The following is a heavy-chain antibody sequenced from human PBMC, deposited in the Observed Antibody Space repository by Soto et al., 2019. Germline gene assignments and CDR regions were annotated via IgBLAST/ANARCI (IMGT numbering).Heavy chain of an antibody. D-gene: IGHD6-13*01. CDR3: ARESPYSSSWSEYYFDY. CDR1: GYTFTGYY. CDR2: INPNSGGT. V-gene: IGHV1-2*04. Sequence: ASVKVSCKASGYTFTGYYVHWVRQAPGQGFEWMGWINPNSGGTNYAQKFQGWVTMTRDTSISTAYMELSRLRSDDTAVYYCARESPYSSSWSEYYFDYWGQGTLVTVSS. J-gene: IGHJ4*02.